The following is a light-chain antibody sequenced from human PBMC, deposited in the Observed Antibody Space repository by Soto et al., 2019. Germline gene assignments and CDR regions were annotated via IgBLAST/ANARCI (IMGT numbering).Light chain of an antibody. CDR2: EGN. CDR1: SSDVGTYNL. CDR3: CSYAGSSNV. Sequence: QSVLTQPASVSGSPGQSITISCTGTSSDVGTYNLVSWYQQHPGKAPKLMIYEGNKRPSGVSNRFSGSKSGNTASLTISGLQAEDEADYYCCSYAGSSNVFGTGTKLTVL. J-gene: IGLJ1*01. V-gene: IGLV2-23*03.